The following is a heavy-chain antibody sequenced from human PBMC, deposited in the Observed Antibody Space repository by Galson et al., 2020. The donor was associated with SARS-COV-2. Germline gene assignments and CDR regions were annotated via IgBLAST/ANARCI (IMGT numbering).Heavy chain of an antibody. CDR2: INPSGST. CDR3: AKAMVYPNYDYMDV. CDR1: GGSFRGYY. Sequence: SETLSLTCAVYGGSFRGYYWSWIRQAPGKGLEWIGEINPSGSTNYNPSLKSRVTRSVDTTKNQFSRNLRSVTAADTAVYYCAKAMVYPNYDYMDVWGKGTTVTVSS. J-gene: IGHJ6*03. D-gene: IGHD2-8*01. V-gene: IGHV4-34*01.